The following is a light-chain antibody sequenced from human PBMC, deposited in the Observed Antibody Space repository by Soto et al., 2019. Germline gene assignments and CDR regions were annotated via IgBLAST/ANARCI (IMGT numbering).Light chain of an antibody. CDR2: DVS. V-gene: IGKV3-20*01. Sequence: EIVLTQSPGTLSLSPGERAALSCRASRSLSSTSLAWYQQSPGQAPRLLIYDVSSRATCIPDRFSGSGSGTDFTHTINRLEPDDFGVYYCQQYGSSPRTFDQGTKVEIK. CDR3: QQYGSSPRT. J-gene: IGKJ1*01. CDR1: RSLSSTS.